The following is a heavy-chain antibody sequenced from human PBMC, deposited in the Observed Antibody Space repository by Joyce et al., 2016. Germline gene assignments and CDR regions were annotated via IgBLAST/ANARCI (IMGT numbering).Heavy chain of an antibody. CDR1: GDSFSGTSYY. J-gene: IGHJ6*02. D-gene: IGHD3-10*01. Sequence: HLQESGPGLVKPSETLSLTCTISGDSFSGTSYYWSWIRQSPGKGLEWLGCIYNSETTHYNPSLGGRLSISVGAAKKQFSLRLPSVTSADTAVYYCATSLPSRVGGFQFFGMDVWGQGTTVIVS. CDR2: IYNSETT. V-gene: IGHV4-61*01. CDR3: ATSLPSRVGGFQFFGMDV.